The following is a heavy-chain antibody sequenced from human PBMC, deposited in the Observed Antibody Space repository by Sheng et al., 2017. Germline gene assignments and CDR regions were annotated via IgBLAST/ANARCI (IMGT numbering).Heavy chain of an antibody. CDR2: IKQDGSEK. Sequence: EVQLVESGGGLVQPGGSLRLSCAASGFTFSNYWMSWVRQAPGKGLEWVANIKQDGSEKYYVDSVKGRFTISRDNAKNSLDLQMNSLRTEDTAVYYCTRDRYGGTSYWGQGPWSRLL. J-gene: IGHJ4*02. D-gene: IGHD2-15*01. V-gene: IGHV3-7*01. CDR1: GFTFSNYW. CDR3: TRDRYGGTSY.